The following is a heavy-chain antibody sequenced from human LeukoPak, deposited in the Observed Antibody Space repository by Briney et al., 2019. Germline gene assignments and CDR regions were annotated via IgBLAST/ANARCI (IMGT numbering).Heavy chain of an antibody. CDR2: IYYSGTT. CDR3: AREYGDLDY. CDR1: GXSISSYY. Sequence: SETLSLTCTVSGXSISSYYGSWIRQPPGKGLDSIGYIYYSGTTNYNPSLKSRVTMSTDTSKNQFSLKLRSVTAADTAVYYCAREYGDLDYWGQGTLVTVSS. V-gene: IGHV4-59*12. J-gene: IGHJ4*02. D-gene: IGHD2-21*01.